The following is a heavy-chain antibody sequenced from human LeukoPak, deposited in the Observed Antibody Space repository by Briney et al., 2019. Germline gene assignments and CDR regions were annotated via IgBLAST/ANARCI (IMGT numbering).Heavy chain of an antibody. J-gene: IGHJ5*02. CDR1: GGTFSSYA. Sequence: GSSVKVSCKASGGTFSSYAISWVRQAPGQGLEWMGGIIPIFGTANYAQKFQGRVTITTDESTSTAYMELSSLRSDDTAVYYCARDRQELVGTGSRPWFDPWGQGTLVTVSS. CDR2: IIPIFGTA. D-gene: IGHD6-13*01. CDR3: ARDRQELVGTGSRPWFDP. V-gene: IGHV1-69*05.